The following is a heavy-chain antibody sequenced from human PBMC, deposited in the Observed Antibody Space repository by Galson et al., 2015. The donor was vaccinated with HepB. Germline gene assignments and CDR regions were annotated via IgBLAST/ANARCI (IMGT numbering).Heavy chain of an antibody. Sequence: SVKVSCKASGGTFSSYAISWVRQAPGQGLEWMGGIIPIFGTANYAQKFQGRVTITADKSTSTAYMELSSLRSEDTAVYYCASGGQPRNWNDAGYFDYWGQGTLVTVSS. D-gene: IGHD1-1*01. CDR2: IIPIFGTA. CDR3: ASGGQPRNWNDAGYFDY. J-gene: IGHJ4*02. CDR1: GGTFSSYA. V-gene: IGHV1-69*06.